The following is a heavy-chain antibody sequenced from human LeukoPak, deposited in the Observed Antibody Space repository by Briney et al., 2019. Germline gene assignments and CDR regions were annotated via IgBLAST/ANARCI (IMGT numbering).Heavy chain of an antibody. D-gene: IGHD3-10*01. CDR1: GFTFSSYA. J-gene: IGHJ4*02. CDR3: ARGLLWCGEAIDY. CDR2: ISYDGSNK. Sequence: GRSLRLSCAASGFTFSSYAMHWVRQAPGKGLEWVAVISYDGSNKYYADSVKGRFTISRDNSKNTLYLQMNSLRAEDTAVYYCARGLLWCGEAIDYWGQGTLVTVSS. V-gene: IGHV3-30-3*01.